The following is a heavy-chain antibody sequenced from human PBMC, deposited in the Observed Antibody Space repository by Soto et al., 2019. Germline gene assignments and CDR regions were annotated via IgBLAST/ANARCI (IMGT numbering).Heavy chain of an antibody. J-gene: IGHJ6*02. Sequence: SVKVSCKASGGTFSSYAIRWVRQAPGQGLEWMGGIIPIFGTANYAQKFQGRVTITADESTSTAYMELSSLRSEDTAVYYCARGHTKVRGVTISGSRYYYYGMDVWVQRTTVT. V-gene: IGHV1-69*13. CDR1: GGTFSSYA. CDR2: IIPIFGTA. D-gene: IGHD3-10*01. CDR3: ARGHTKVRGVTISGSRYYYYGMDV.